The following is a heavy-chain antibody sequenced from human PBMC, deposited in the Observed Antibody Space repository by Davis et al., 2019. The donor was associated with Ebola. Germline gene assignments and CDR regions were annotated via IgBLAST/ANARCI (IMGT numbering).Heavy chain of an antibody. V-gene: IGHV3-23*01. CDR2: ISGSGGST. D-gene: IGHD7-27*01. CDR1: GFTFSSYA. Sequence: GESLKISCAASGFTFSSYAMSWVRQAPGKGLEWVSAISGSGGSTYYADSVKGRFTISRDNSKNTLYLQMNSLRAEDTAVYYCAKAWAPNAFDIWGQGTMVTVSS. J-gene: IGHJ3*02. CDR3: AKAWAPNAFDI.